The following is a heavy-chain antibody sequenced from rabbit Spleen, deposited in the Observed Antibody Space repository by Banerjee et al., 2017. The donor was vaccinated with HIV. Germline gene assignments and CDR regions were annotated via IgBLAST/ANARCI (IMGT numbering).Heavy chain of an antibody. Sequence: QSLEESGGDLVKPGASLTLTCTASGFSSSSGYYMCWVRQAPGKGLEWIACIDSGSSGFTYFANWAKGRFTISKTASTTVTLHMTSLTAADTATYFCARDTSSSFSSYGMDLWGPGTLVTVS. CDR3: ARDTSSSFSSYGMDL. CDR2: IDSGSSGFT. D-gene: IGHD1-1*01. J-gene: IGHJ6*01. V-gene: IGHV1S40*01. CDR1: GFSSSSGYY.